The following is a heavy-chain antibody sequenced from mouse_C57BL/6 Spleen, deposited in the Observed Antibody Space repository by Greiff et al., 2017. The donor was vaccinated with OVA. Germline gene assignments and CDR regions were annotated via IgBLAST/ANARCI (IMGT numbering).Heavy chain of an antibody. V-gene: IGHV1-61*01. D-gene: IGHD3-2*02. Sequence: QVQLQQPGAELVRPGSSVKLSCKASGYTFTSYWMDWVKQRPGQGLEWIGNIYPSDSETHYNQKFKDKATLTVDKSSSTAYMQLRSLTSEDSAVYYCARFRDGNWYFDDWGTGTTVTVSS. CDR3: ARFRDGNWYFDD. CDR2: IYPSDSET. CDR1: GYTFTSYW. J-gene: IGHJ1*03.